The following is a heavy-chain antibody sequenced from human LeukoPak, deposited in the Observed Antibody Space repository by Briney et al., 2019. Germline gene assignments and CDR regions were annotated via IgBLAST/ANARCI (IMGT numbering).Heavy chain of an antibody. CDR3: AREVRDIEATTVDY. Sequence: SVKVSCKASGGTFSSYAISWVRQAPGQGPEWMGRIIPILDIANYAQKFQGRVTITADKSTSTAYMELSSLRSEDTAVYYCAREVRDIEATTVDYWGQGTLVTVSS. CDR1: GGTFSSYA. D-gene: IGHD5-12*01. J-gene: IGHJ4*02. CDR2: IIPILDIA. V-gene: IGHV1-69*10.